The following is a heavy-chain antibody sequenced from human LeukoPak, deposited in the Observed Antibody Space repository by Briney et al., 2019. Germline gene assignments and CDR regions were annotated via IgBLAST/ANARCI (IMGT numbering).Heavy chain of an antibody. D-gene: IGHD6-19*01. Sequence: GGSLRLSCAAFGFTFDDYGMSWVRQPPGKGLEWVSVIYSGGSTYYADSVKGRFTISRDNSKNTLYLQMNSLRAEDTAVYYCARDMDAAVAGTGDDYWGQGTLVTVSS. J-gene: IGHJ4*02. V-gene: IGHV3-53*01. CDR3: ARDMDAAVAGTGDDY. CDR1: GFTFDDYG. CDR2: IYSGGST.